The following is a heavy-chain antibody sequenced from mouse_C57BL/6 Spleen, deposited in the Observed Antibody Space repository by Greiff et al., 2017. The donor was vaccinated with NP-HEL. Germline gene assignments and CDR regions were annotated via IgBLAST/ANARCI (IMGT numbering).Heavy chain of an antibody. D-gene: IGHD1-1*01. V-gene: IGHV1-69*01. CDR2: IDPSDSYT. CDR3: ARGGSSYSDY. CDR1: GYTFTSYW. Sequence: QVQLQQPGTELVKPGASVKLSCKASGYTFTSYWMHWVKQRPGQGLEWIGEIDPSDSYTNYNQKFKGKSTLTVDKSSSTAYMQLSSLTSEDSAVYYCARGGSSYSDYWGQGTTLTVSS. J-gene: IGHJ2*01.